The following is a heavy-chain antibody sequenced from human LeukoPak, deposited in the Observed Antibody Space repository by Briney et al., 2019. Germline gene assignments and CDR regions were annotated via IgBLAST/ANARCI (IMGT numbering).Heavy chain of an antibody. D-gene: IGHD4-11*01. CDR3: ARGYSDWLR. CDR1: EFTVSSNY. V-gene: IGHV3-66*01. CDR2: IYSGGST. J-gene: IGHJ4*02. Sequence: GGSLRLSCAASEFTVSSNYISWVRQAPGKGLEWVSVIYSGGSTYYADSVKGRFTISRDNAKNSLSLQMSGLRVEDTAVYYCARGYSDWLRWGQGTQVTVSS.